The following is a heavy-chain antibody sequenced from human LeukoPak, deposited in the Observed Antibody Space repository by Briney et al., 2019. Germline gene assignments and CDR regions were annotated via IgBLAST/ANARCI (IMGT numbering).Heavy chain of an antibody. D-gene: IGHD6-13*01. CDR2: ISSSGSTI. CDR3: ARDEVGSSSWFAVENISHNWFDP. J-gene: IGHJ5*02. CDR1: GSTFSTYE. Sequence: GGSLRLSCAASGSTFSTYEMKWVRQAPGKGLEWVSYISSSGSTIYYADSVKGRFTISRDNAKNSLYLQMNSLRAEDTAVYYCARDEVGSSSWFAVENISHNWFDPWGQGTLVTVSS. V-gene: IGHV3-48*03.